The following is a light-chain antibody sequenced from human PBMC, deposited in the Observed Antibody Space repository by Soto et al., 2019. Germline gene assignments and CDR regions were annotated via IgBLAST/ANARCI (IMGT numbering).Light chain of an antibody. CDR1: QSISSW. CDR3: QQYNSYSPT. V-gene: IGKV1-5*01. CDR2: DAS. Sequence: DIQMTQSPSTLSASVGDRVTITCRASQSISSWLAWYQQKPGKAPKLLIYDASSLESGVPSRFSGSGSGTEFTLTISSLQPDDCATYYCQQYNSYSPTFGHGTKVEIK. J-gene: IGKJ1*01.